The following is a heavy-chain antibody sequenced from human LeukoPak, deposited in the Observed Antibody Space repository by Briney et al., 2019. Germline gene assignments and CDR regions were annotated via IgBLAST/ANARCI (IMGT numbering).Heavy chain of an antibody. Sequence: SVKVSCKASGGTFSGYAISWVRQAPGQGLEWMGGIIPIFGTANYAQKFQGRVTITADESTSTAYMELSSLRSEDTAVYYCARLPTVTDLVNFDYWGQGTLVTVSS. J-gene: IGHJ4*02. CDR1: GGTFSGYA. CDR3: ARLPTVTDLVNFDY. CDR2: IIPIFGTA. V-gene: IGHV1-69*13. D-gene: IGHD4-11*01.